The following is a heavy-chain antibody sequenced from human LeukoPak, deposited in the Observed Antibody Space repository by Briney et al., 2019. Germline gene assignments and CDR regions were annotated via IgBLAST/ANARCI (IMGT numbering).Heavy chain of an antibody. J-gene: IGHJ5*02. D-gene: IGHD2-2*01. CDR3: ARSRGYCSSTSCYLWPFDP. V-gene: IGHV3-53*01. CDR1: GFTVSSNY. CDR2: IYSGGST. Sequence: GSLRLSCAASGFTVSSNYMSWVRQAPGKGLEWVSVIYSGGSTYYADSVKGRFTISRDNSKNTLYLQMNSLRAEDTAVYYCARSRGYCSSTSCYLWPFDPWGQGTLVTVSS.